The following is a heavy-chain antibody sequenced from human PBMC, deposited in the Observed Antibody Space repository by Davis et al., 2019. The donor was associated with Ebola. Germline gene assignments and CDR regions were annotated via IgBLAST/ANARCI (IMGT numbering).Heavy chain of an antibody. Sequence: GESLNISCVVSGFTVSSNHMSWVRQAPGKGLEWVSIIYSGGDTYYADSVKGRFTTSRDNFKNTLYLQMNSLRVEDTAVYYCGRESNVFDIWGQGTMVTVSS. CDR2: IYSGGDT. J-gene: IGHJ3*02. V-gene: IGHV3-53*01. CDR3: GRESNVFDI. CDR1: GFTVSSNH.